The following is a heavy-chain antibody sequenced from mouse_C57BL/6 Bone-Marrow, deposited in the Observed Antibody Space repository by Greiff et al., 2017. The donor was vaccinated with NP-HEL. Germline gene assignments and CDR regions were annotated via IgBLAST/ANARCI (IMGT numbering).Heavy chain of an antibody. CDR3: ARNGRGSPFAY. V-gene: IGHV2-2*01. J-gene: IGHJ3*01. CDR1: GFSLTSYG. CDR2: IWSGGST. Sequence: QVQLQQSGPGLVQPSQCLSLSCTVSGFSLTSYGVHWVRQSPGKGLEWLGVIWSGGSTDYNAAFISSLGISKDNSKSQVFFKMNSLQAEDTAIYYCARNGRGSPFAYWGQGTLVTVSA.